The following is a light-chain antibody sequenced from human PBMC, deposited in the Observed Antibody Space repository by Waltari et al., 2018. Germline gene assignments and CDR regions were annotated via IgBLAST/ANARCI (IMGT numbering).Light chain of an antibody. Sequence: QSVLTQPPSASGTPGQRVTISCSGSSSHIGSNTVNWYQQLPGTAPTLLIYSNNQRPSGVPDRFSGSKSGTSASLAISGLQSEDEADYYCAAWDDSLNAWVFGGGTKLTVL. J-gene: IGLJ3*02. CDR1: SSHIGSNT. CDR2: SNN. CDR3: AAWDDSLNAWV. V-gene: IGLV1-44*01.